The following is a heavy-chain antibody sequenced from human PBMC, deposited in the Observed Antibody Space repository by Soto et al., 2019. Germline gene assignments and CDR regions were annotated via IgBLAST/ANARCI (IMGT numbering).Heavy chain of an antibody. CDR2: IYYSGST. CDR3: ARDRWFGKTPGMDV. CDR1: GGSISSGDYY. D-gene: IGHD3-10*01. V-gene: IGHV4-30-4*01. Sequence: PSETLSLTCTVSGGSISSGDYYWSWIRQPPGKGLEWIGYIYYSGSTYYNPSLKSRVTISVDTSKNQFSLKLSSVTAADTAVYYCARDRWFGKTPGMDVWGQGTTVTVSS. J-gene: IGHJ6*02.